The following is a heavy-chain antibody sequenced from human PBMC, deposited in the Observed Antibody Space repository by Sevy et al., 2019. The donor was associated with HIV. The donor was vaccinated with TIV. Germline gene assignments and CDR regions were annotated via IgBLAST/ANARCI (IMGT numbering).Heavy chain of an antibody. Sequence: SETLSLTCAVSGYSISSGYYWGWIRQPPGKGLEWIGSIYSGSTYYNPSLKSRVTISVDTSKNQFSLKLSSVTAADTAVYYCARHRRDSGSYRALYYYYMDVWGKGTTVTVSS. CDR1: GYSISSGYY. V-gene: IGHV4-38-2*01. CDR3: ARHRRDSGSYRALYYYYMDV. D-gene: IGHD1-26*01. CDR2: IYSGST. J-gene: IGHJ6*03.